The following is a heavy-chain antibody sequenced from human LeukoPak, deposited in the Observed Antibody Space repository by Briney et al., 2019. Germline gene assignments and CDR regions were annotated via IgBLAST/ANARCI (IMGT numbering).Heavy chain of an antibody. CDR2: ISYDGSNE. Sequence: GGSLRLSCAASGFTFSSYAMHWVRQAPGKGLEWVAVISYDGSNEYYADSVKGRFTISRDNSKNTLYLQMNSLRAEDTAVYYCARDPAVFGVVRSYYGMDVWGQGTTVTVSS. J-gene: IGHJ6*02. CDR3: ARDPAVFGVVRSYYGMDV. D-gene: IGHD3-3*01. V-gene: IGHV3-30-3*01. CDR1: GFTFSSYA.